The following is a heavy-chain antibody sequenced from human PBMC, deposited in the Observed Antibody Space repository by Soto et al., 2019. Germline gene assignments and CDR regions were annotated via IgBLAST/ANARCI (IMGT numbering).Heavy chain of an antibody. V-gene: IGHV3-21*01. Sequence: VQLVESGGGLVKPGGSLRLSCAASGFTFSSYNIHWVRQAPGKGLEWVSSISSSSSYISYADSVKGRFTISRDNAKNSLLLQMNSRRAQDTAGYYCARDLYNNGRMDVWGQGTTVTGSS. CDR3: ARDLYNNGRMDV. CDR2: ISSSSSYI. CDR1: GFTFSSYN. J-gene: IGHJ6*02. D-gene: IGHD1-20*01.